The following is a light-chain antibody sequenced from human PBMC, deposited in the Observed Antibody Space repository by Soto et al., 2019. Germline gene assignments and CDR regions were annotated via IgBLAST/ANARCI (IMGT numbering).Light chain of an antibody. Sequence: DIVLTQTRLSSPVTLGQPASISCRSSQSLVHIDGNTYFNWLQQRPGQPPRLLIYKISNRFPGVPDRFRGSGAGTDFTLKISRVEAEDVGVYYCMQVTQSYTFGQGTRLEIK. CDR1: QSLVHIDGNTY. V-gene: IGKV2-24*01. CDR3: MQVTQSYT. CDR2: KIS. J-gene: IGKJ2*01.